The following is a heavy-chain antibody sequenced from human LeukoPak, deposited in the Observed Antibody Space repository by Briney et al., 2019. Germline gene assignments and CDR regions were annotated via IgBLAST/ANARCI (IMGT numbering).Heavy chain of an antibody. CDR1: GGSISSGGYY. CDR3: ASGGYYGDPFDY. Sequence: SETLSLTCTVSGGSISSGGYYWSWIRQHPGKGLEWIGYIYYSGSAYYNPSLKSRVTISVDTSKNQFSLKLSSVTAADTAVYYCASGGYYGDPFDYWDQATLVTVSS. CDR2: IYYSGSA. D-gene: IGHD4-17*01. J-gene: IGHJ4*02. V-gene: IGHV4-31*03.